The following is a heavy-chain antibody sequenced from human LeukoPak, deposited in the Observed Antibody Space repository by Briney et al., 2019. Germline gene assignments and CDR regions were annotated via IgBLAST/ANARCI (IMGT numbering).Heavy chain of an antibody. CDR2: IYSGGST. V-gene: IGHV3-53*01. J-gene: IGHJ4*02. Sequence: AGGSLRLSCAASGFIVSSKYMSWVRQAPGKGLEWVSVIYSGGSTYYAVSVEGRFTISRDNSKNTVYLQMNSLRVEDTAVYYCARAGPIDYWGQGTLVTVSS. CDR1: GFIVSSKY. CDR3: ARAGPIDY.